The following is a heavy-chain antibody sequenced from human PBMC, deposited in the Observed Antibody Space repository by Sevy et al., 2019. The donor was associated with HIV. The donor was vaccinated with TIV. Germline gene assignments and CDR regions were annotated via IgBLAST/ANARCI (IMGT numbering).Heavy chain of an antibody. CDR1: GSTIIGHY. CDR3: XXXXXXXXXHXTYYCDS. CDR2: INVNSGDT. D-gene: IGHD3-10*01. Sequence: ASVKVSCKTSGSTIIGHYIHWIRRAPGHGLEWMGRINVNSGDTTYAQKFQGRVTVTRDTSISTAYMELSKLRSDDTXXXXCXXXXXXXXXHXTYYCDSWGQGTLVTVSS. J-gene: IGHJ4*02. V-gene: IGHV1-2*05.